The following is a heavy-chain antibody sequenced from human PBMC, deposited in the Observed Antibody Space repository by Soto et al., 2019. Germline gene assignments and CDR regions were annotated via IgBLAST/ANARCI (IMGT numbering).Heavy chain of an antibody. J-gene: IGHJ4*02. Sequence: VQLLESGGGLVQPGGSLRLSCAASGFTFSSYAMSWVRQAPGKGLEWVSAISGSGGSTYYADSVKGRFTISRDNSKNTLYLQMNRLRAEDTAVYYCAKGGVKDSSGYYYFDYWGQGTLVTVSS. CDR2: ISGSGGST. CDR3: AKGGVKDSSGYYYFDY. D-gene: IGHD3-22*01. CDR1: GFTFSSYA. V-gene: IGHV3-23*01.